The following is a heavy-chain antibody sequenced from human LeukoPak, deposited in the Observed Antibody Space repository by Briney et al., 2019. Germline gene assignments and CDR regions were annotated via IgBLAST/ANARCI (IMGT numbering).Heavy chain of an antibody. CDR1: GYSFTSYW. D-gene: IGHD3-22*01. J-gene: IGHJ5*02. CDR3: ARRAYYDSSGYYHEWFDP. CDR2: IYPGDSDT. V-gene: IGHV5-51*01. Sequence: GESLKISCKGSGYSFTSYWIGWVRQMPGKGLEWMGIIYPGDSDTRYSPSFQGQVTIPADKSISTAYLQWSSLKASDTAMYYCARRAYYDSSGYYHEWFDPWGQGTLVTVSS.